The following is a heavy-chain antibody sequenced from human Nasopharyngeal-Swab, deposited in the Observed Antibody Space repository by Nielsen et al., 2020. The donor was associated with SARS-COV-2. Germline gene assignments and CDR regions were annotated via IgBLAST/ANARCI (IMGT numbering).Heavy chain of an antibody. CDR3: TTVAVYYDSSGYYSG. CDR1: GFTFGDYA. J-gene: IGHJ4*02. CDR2: IRSKAYGGTT. D-gene: IGHD3-22*01. Sequence: GESLKISCTASGFTFGDYAMSWFRQAPGKGLEWVGFIRSKAYGGTTEYAASVKGRFTISRDDSKSIAYLQMNSLKTEDTAVYYCTTVAVYYDSSGYYSGWGQGTLVTVSS. V-gene: IGHV3-49*03.